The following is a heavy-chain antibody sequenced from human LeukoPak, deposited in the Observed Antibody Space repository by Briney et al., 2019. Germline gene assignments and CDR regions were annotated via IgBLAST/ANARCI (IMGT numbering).Heavy chain of an antibody. CDR3: AGATSTAMGFRYFDY. V-gene: IGHV4-59*01. J-gene: IGHJ4*02. CDR2: VHYTGRT. Sequence: SETLSLTCSVSGGSISAYYWNWIRQPPEKGLEWIGYVHYTGRTTYNASLKSRVTISVDTSKNQFSLRLRSVTAADTAVYYCAGATSTAMGFRYFDYWGQGNLIPSPQ. D-gene: IGHD5-18*01. CDR1: GGSISAYY.